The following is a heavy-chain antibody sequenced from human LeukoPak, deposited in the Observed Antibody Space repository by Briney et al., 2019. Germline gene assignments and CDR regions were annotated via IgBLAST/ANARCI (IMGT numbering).Heavy chain of an antibody. V-gene: IGHV4-39*01. D-gene: IGHD4-17*01. Sequence: SETLSLTCTVSGGSISSSNYYWGWIRQPPGKGLEWIGTIYYSGDTYYNPSLKSRVTISEDTPKNQFSLKLNSLTAADTAVYYCVRLDYGDYGSFDNWGQGTLVTVSS. J-gene: IGHJ4*02. CDR3: VRLDYGDYGSFDN. CDR1: GGSISSSNYY. CDR2: IYYSGDT.